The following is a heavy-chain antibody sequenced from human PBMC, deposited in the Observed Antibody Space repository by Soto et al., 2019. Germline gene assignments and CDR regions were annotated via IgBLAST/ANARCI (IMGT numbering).Heavy chain of an antibody. CDR3: ARGGVTRHPLYFDY. Sequence: GGSLRLSCAASGFTFSSYWMSWVRQAPGKGLEWVANIKQTGSEKYYVDSVKGRFTISRDDAKNSLYLQMNSLRAEDTAVYYCARGGVTRHPLYFDYWGQGTLVTVSS. CDR2: IKQTGSEK. V-gene: IGHV3-7*01. CDR1: GFTFSSYW. D-gene: IGHD5-18*01. J-gene: IGHJ4*02.